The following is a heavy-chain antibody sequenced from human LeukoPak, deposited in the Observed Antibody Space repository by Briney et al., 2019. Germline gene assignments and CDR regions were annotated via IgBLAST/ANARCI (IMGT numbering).Heavy chain of an antibody. V-gene: IGHV3-23*01. D-gene: IGHD1-26*01. CDR2: ISGSGGST. CDR1: GFTFSSYA. CDR3: ARPYFIVGATNPRAFDI. J-gene: IGHJ3*02. Sequence: GGSLRLSCAASGFTFSSYAMSWVRQAPGKGLEWVSAISGSGGSTYYADSVKGRFTISRDNSKNTLYLQMNSLRAEDTAVYYCARPYFIVGATNPRAFDIWGQGTMVTISS.